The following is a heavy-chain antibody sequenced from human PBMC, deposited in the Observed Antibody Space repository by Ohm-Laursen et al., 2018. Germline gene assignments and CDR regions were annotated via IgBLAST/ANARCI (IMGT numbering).Heavy chain of an antibody. D-gene: IGHD3-3*01. CDR2: IDASGSTI. Sequence: SLRLSCSASGFTFRTYSMNWVRQSPGKGLEWLSYIDASGSTIHYADSVKGRFTISRDNAKNSLYLQMNSLRAEDTAVYYCARVSPEVRFLEWLFLDYWGQGTLVTVSS. V-gene: IGHV3-48*04. J-gene: IGHJ4*02. CDR1: GFTFRTYS. CDR3: ARVSPEVRFLEWLFLDY.